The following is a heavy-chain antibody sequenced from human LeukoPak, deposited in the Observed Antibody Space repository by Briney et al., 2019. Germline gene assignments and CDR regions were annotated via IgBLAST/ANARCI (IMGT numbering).Heavy chain of an antibody. Sequence: GGSLRLSCAASGFPFSTYGMQWVRQAPGKGLEWVSFIRYDGNNKQYGDSVKGRFTISRDDSKNTLYLQMSSLRAEDTAVYYCAKTLRDSSGYYAAGDWGQGTLVTVSS. V-gene: IGHV3-30*02. J-gene: IGHJ4*02. CDR1: GFPFSTYG. D-gene: IGHD3-22*01. CDR2: IRYDGNNK. CDR3: AKTLRDSSGYYAAGD.